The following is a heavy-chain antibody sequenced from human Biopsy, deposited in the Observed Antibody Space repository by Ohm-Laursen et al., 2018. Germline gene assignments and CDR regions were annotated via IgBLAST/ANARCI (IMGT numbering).Heavy chain of an antibody. CDR2: IRSKAKSYAP. Sequence: SLRLSCAASGFTFSASAVHWVRQASGKGLEWVGRIRSKAKSYAPAYAASVTGRFTISRDDSKNTTYLQMNSLKTEDMAVYYCTREGAGFDNWGQGTLVTVSS. CDR3: TREGAGFDN. CDR1: GFTFSASA. V-gene: IGHV3-73*01. D-gene: IGHD3-10*01. J-gene: IGHJ4*02.